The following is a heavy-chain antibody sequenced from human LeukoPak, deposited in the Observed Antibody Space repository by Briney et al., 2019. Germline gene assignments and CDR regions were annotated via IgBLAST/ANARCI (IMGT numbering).Heavy chain of an antibody. D-gene: IGHD5-12*01. CDR1: GFTFSSYA. CDR2: ISYDGTNK. Sequence: PGGSLRLSCAASGFTFSSYAMHWARQAPGKGLEWVALISYDGTNKYYADSVKGRFTISRDNSKNTLYLQMNSLRAEDTAVYYCARDRGYSGYNAVDYWGQGTLVTVSS. CDR3: ARDRGYSGYNAVDY. J-gene: IGHJ4*02. V-gene: IGHV3-30*04.